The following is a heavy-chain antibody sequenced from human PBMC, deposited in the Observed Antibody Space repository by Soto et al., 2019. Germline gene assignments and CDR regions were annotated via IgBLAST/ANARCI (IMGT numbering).Heavy chain of an antibody. CDR3: ARGGSNWNYAVHRAAVRRAFDI. D-gene: IGHD1-7*01. CDR2: INHSGST. Sequence: QVQLQQWGAGLLKPSETLSLTCAVYGGSISGYYWSWIRQPPGKGLEWIGEINHSGSTNYNPSLKSRVTISVDTSKNQFSLKLSSVTAADTAVYYCARGGSNWNYAVHRAAVRRAFDIWGQGTMVTVSS. J-gene: IGHJ3*02. V-gene: IGHV4-34*01. CDR1: GGSISGYY.